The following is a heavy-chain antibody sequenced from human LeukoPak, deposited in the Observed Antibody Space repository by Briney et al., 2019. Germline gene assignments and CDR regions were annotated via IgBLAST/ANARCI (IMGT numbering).Heavy chain of an antibody. D-gene: IGHD2-2*01. CDR1: GYTFTSYG. V-gene: IGHV1-18*04. Sequence: ASVKVSCKASGYTFTSYGISRVRQAPGQGLEWMGWISAYNGNTNYAQKLQGRVTMTTDTSTSTAYMELRSLRSDDTAVYYCARDFEASPVGLFDYWGQGTLVTVSS. CDR3: ARDFEASPVGLFDY. J-gene: IGHJ4*02. CDR2: ISAYNGNT.